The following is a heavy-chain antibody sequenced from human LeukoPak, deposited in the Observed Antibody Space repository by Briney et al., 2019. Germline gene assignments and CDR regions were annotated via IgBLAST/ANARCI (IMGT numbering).Heavy chain of an antibody. CDR2: ISSSSSYI. CDR3: ARGYPRPQYGSGRSSLSFDY. Sequence: GGSLRLSCAASGFTFSSYSMNWVRQAPGKGLEWVSSISSSSSYIYYADSVKGRFTISRDNAKNSLYLQMNSLRAEDTAVYYCARGYPRPQYGSGRSSLSFDYWGQGTLATVSS. J-gene: IGHJ4*02. CDR1: GFTFSSYS. D-gene: IGHD3-10*01. V-gene: IGHV3-21*01.